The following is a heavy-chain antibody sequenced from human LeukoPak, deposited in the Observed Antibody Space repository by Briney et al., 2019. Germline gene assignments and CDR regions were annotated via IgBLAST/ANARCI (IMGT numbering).Heavy chain of an antibody. CDR2: ISAYNGNT. V-gene: IGHV1-18*01. Sequence: ASVKVSCKASGYTFTSYGISWVRQAPGQGLEWMGWISAYNGNTNYAQKLQGRVTMTTDTSTSTAYMELRSLRSDDTAVYYCARARSRGFGELLGWFDPWGQGTLVTVSS. CDR3: ARARSRGFGELLGWFDP. J-gene: IGHJ5*02. CDR1: GYTFTSYG. D-gene: IGHD3-10*01.